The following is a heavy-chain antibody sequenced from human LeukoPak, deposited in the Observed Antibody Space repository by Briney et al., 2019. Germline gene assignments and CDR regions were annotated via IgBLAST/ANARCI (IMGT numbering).Heavy chain of an antibody. Sequence: PSETLSLTCSVSGASISSYYYNWIPQSPGKGLEGIGYIYYSGITNYNPSLKSRVTMSLDTSNNQFSLKLSSVTAADTAVYYCARVLLSSGYSTWGQGTLVTVSS. CDR3: ARVLLSSGYST. D-gene: IGHD3-22*01. V-gene: IGHV4-59*01. CDR1: GASISSYY. CDR2: IYYSGIT. J-gene: IGHJ5*02.